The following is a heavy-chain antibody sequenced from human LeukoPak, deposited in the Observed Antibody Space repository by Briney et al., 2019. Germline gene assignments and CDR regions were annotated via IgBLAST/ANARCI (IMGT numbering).Heavy chain of an antibody. CDR3: AKGQELDDGVFDS. D-gene: IGHD1-1*01. Sequence: GGSLRLSCAVSGFTFSNYWMTWVRQAPGKGLEWVANINPGGSETYHVDSVRGRFTISRDNAKNSLFLQMDSLRAEDTAVYYCAKGQELDDGVFDSWGQGTLVTVSS. J-gene: IGHJ4*02. V-gene: IGHV3-7*05. CDR2: INPGGSET. CDR1: GFTFSNYW.